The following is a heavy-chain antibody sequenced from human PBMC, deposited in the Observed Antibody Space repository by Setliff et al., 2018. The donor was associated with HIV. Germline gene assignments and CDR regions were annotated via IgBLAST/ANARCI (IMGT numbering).Heavy chain of an antibody. CDR2: ISYDGSNK. D-gene: IGHD3-10*01. CDR3: ARGGFLGSVSPPPGHDF. V-gene: IGHV3-30*07. Sequence: PGGSLRLSCAASGFTFSSYAMHRVRQAPGKGLEWVAVISYDGSNKYYADSVRGRFTISRDDGKNSLYLQMKGLRAEDTAVYYCARGGFLGSVSPPPGHDFWGRETLVTVSS. CDR1: GFTFSSYA. J-gene: IGHJ4*02.